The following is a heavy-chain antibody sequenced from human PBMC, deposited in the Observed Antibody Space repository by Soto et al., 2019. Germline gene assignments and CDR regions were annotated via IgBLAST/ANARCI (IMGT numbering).Heavy chain of an antibody. J-gene: IGHJ5*02. D-gene: IGHD3-3*01. Sequence: PSETLSLTCAVYGGSVNGYYWNWIRQPPGKGLEWIGEINHTGGTHYNPFLKSRVTMSVDTSKNQFSLRLSSVTAADTAIYYCATRITVFGLLIPPFDPWRQGTQVTVSS. CDR3: ATRITVFGLLIPPFDP. V-gene: IGHV4-34*01. CDR1: GGSVNGYY. CDR2: INHTGGT.